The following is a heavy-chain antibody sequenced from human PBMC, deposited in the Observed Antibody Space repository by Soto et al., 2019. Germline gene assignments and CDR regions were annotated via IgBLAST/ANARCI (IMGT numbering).Heavy chain of an antibody. V-gene: IGHV4-61*01. J-gene: IGHJ4*02. CDR2: IYYSGST. CDR1: GGSVSSGSYY. D-gene: IGHD3-22*01. CDR3: AKPLPYNSSGYLVFDY. Sequence: SETLSLTCTVSGGSVSSGSYYWSWIRQPPGKGLEWIGYIYYSGSTNYNPSLKSRVTISVDTSKNQFSLKLSSVTAADTAVYYCAKPLPYNSSGYLVFDYWGQGTLVTVSS.